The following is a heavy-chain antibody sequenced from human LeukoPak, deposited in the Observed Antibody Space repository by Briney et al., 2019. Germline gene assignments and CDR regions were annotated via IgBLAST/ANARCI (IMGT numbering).Heavy chain of an antibody. V-gene: IGHV3-23*01. CDR2: ISGSGGST. Sequence: GGSLRLSCGASGFTFSSYAMSWVRQAPGKGLEWVSAISGSGGSTYYADSVKGRFTISRDNSKNTLYLQMNSLRAEDTAVYYCARGFAYCSGGSCYSAGGYLAPDYWGQGTLVTVSS. J-gene: IGHJ4*02. CDR3: ARGFAYCSGGSCYSAGGYLAPDY. CDR1: GFTFSSYA. D-gene: IGHD2-15*01.